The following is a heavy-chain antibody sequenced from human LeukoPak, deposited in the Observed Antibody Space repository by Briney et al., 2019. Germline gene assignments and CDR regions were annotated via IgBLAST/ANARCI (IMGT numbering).Heavy chain of an antibody. D-gene: IGHD3-10*01. CDR1: GYTFTGYY. CDR2: INPNSGGT. V-gene: IGHV1-2*06. J-gene: IGHJ4*02. CDR3: ARTSNYYGSGSYFPDY. Sequence: ASVKVSCKASGYTFTGYYMHWVRQAPGQGLEWMGRINPNSGGTNYAQKFQGRVTMTRDTSISTAYMELSRLRSDGTAVYYCARTSNYYGSGSYFPDYWGQGTLVTVSS.